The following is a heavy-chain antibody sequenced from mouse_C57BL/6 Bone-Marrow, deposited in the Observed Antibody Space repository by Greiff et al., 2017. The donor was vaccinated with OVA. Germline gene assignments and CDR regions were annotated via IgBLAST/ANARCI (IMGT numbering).Heavy chain of an antibody. D-gene: IGHD1-1*01. J-gene: IGHJ1*03. CDR2: IWRGGST. V-gene: IGHV2-5*01. CDR1: GFSLTSYG. Sequence: QVQLKESGPGLVQPSQSLSITCTVSGFSLTSYGVHWVRQSPGKGLEWLGVIWRGGSTDYNAAFMSRLSITKDNSKSQVFFKMNSLQADDTAIYYWATKVSYYYGSPVLDVWGTGTTVTVSS. CDR3: ATKVSYYYGSPVLDV.